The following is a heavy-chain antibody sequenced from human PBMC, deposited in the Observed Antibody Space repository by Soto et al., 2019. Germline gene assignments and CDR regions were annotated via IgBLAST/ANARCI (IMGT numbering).Heavy chain of an antibody. CDR2: IIPIFGTA. V-gene: IGHV1-69*06. J-gene: IGHJ6*02. CDR1: GGTFSSYA. CDR3: AGPVPGDDWNFGAYYDYGMDV. Sequence: QVQLVQSGAAVKKPGSSVKVSCKASGGTFSSYAIRSVRQATGQGIEWMGGIIPIFGTANSAQKFQGRVTIPAIKSTRTADLELSGLKSESTAVYCCAGPVPGDDWNFGAYYDYGMDVWGQGTTVTVS. D-gene: IGHD1-7*01.